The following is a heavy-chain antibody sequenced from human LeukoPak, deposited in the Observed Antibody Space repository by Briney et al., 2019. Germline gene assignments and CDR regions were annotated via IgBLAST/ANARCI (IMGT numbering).Heavy chain of an antibody. CDR3: TRDLMDYDVSTGLHHYYMDV. Sequence: GGSLRLSCAASGFTFSRYWMHWVRQAPGKGLVWVSRINSDGSSTSYADSVKGRFTISRDNAKNMLYLQMNSLRVEDTAVYYCTRDLMDYDVSTGLHHYYMDVWGQGTTVTVSS. V-gene: IGHV3-74*01. CDR2: INSDGSST. CDR1: GFTFSRYW. J-gene: IGHJ6*02. D-gene: IGHD3-9*01.